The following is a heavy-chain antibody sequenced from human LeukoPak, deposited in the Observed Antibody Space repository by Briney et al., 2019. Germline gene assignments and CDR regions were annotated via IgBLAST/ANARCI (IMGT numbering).Heavy chain of an antibody. CDR1: GFTFSTYG. CDR3: AKDISWYSGSYYGYMDV. Sequence: TGGSLRLSCAASGFTFSTYGMHWVRQAPGKGLEWVAFIRYDGSNKNYADSVKGRFTISRDNSKNTLYLQMNSLRAEDTAVYYCAKDISWYSGSYYGYMDVWGKGTTVTISS. J-gene: IGHJ6*03. CDR2: IRYDGSNK. D-gene: IGHD1-26*01. V-gene: IGHV3-30*02.